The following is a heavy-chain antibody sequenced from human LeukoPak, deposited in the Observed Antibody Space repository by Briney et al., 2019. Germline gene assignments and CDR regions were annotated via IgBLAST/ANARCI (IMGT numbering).Heavy chain of an antibody. V-gene: IGHV3-23*01. CDR2: ISGSGGST. CDR3: APDTYYYDSSGYFLDY. Sequence: PGGSVRLSCAASGFTFSNRAMSWVRQAPGKGLEWVSAISGSGGSTYYADSVKGRFTISRDNSKNTLYLQMNSLRAEDTAVYYCAPDTYYYDSSGYFLDYWGQGTLVTVSS. J-gene: IGHJ4*02. D-gene: IGHD3-22*01. CDR1: GFTFSNRA.